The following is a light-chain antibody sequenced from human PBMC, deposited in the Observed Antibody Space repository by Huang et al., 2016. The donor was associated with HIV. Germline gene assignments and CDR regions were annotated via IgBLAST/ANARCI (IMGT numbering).Light chain of an antibody. CDR3: LQDYTYPWT. CDR1: QDIGND. CDR2: TAS. V-gene: IGKV1-6*01. J-gene: IGKJ1*01. Sequence: AIQMTQSPASLSASVGDRVTITCRASQDIGNDLGWYQQRLGKAPKLLVSTASHLQSGVPSRVTGSGSGTQFTLTISGLQPEDFATYYCLQDYTYPWTFGQGTKVEI.